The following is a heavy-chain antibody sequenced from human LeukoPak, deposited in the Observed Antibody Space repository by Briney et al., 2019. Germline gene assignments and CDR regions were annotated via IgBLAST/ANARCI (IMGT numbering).Heavy chain of an antibody. D-gene: IGHD6-19*01. CDR1: GLTFKNFA. Sequence: AGGSLRLSCAASGLTFKNFAMSWVRQAPGKGLEWLAVSSGDEDSVHYADSVRGHFVISTDNSENTSHLHMNSLRAEDTAVYYCTIDLMTGFSSGWHFAYWGQGTLVTVSS. J-gene: IGHJ4*02. V-gene: IGHV3-23*01. CDR2: SSGDEDSV. CDR3: TIDLMTGFSSGWHFAY.